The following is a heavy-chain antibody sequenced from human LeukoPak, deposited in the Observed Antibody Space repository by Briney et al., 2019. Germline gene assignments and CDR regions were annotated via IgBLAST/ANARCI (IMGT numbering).Heavy chain of an antibody. D-gene: IGHD6-13*01. CDR3: ARDVGITVADSFDP. J-gene: IGHJ5*02. Sequence: ASVKVSCKVSGYILTDLSIHWVRQAPGKGLEWMGGFDSEEGKTIYAQKFQGRVTMTTDTSTSTVYMEVRGLRSDDTAMYYCARDVGITVADSFDPWGQGTLVTVSS. CDR1: GYILTDLS. CDR2: FDSEEGKT. V-gene: IGHV1-24*01.